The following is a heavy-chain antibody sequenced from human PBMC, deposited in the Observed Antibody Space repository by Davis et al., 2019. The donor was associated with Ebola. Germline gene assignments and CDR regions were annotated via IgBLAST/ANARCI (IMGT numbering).Heavy chain of an antibody. Sequence: SETLSLTCAVSGGSISSGGYSWSWIRQPPGKGLEWIGYIYYSGSTYYNPSLKSRVTISVDTSKNQFSLKLSSVTAADTAVYYCAGHASIAAAGIWWFDPWGQGTLVTVSS. D-gene: IGHD6-13*01. J-gene: IGHJ5*02. CDR2: IYYSGST. CDR1: GGSISSGGYS. CDR3: AGHASIAAAGIWWFDP. V-gene: IGHV4-30-2*03.